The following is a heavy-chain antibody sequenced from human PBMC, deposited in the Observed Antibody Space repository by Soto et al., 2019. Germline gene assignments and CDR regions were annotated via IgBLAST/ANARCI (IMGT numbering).Heavy chain of an antibody. V-gene: IGHV1-18*01. Sequence: ASVKVSCKASGYTFTSYGISWVRQAPGQGLEWMGWITAYNVNTNYAQKLQGRVTMTTDTSTSTAYMELRSLRSDDTAVYYCARVNIVVVPAAILSYYYGMDVWGQGTTVTVS. CDR2: ITAYNVNT. CDR3: ARVNIVVVPAAILSYYYGMDV. D-gene: IGHD2-2*02. J-gene: IGHJ6*02. CDR1: GYTFTSYG.